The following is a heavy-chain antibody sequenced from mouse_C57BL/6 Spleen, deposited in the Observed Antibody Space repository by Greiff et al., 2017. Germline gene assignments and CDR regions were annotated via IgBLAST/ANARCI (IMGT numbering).Heavy chain of an antibody. CDR3: ARFYGKGYAMDY. D-gene: IGHD2-1*01. J-gene: IGHJ4*01. CDR1: GYTFTSYW. CDR2: IYPGSGST. Sequence: QMQLKQPGAELVKPGASVKMSCKASGYTFTSYWITWVKQRPGQGLEWIGDIYPGSGSTNYNEKFKSKATLTVDTSSSTAYMQLSSLTSEDSAVYYCARFYGKGYAMDYWGQGTSVTVSS. V-gene: IGHV1-55*01.